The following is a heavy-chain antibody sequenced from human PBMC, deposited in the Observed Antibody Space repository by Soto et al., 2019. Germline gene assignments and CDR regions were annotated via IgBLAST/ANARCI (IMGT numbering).Heavy chain of an antibody. CDR1: GGSFSGYY. J-gene: IGHJ4*02. D-gene: IGHD3-9*01. V-gene: IGHV4-34*01. CDR2: INHSGST. Sequence: SLTCAVYGGSFSGYYWSWIRQPPGKGLEWIGEINHSGSTNYNPSLKSRVTISVDTSKNQFSLKLSSVTAADTAVYYCASRQLRYFDWLLSPFDYWGQGTLVTVSS. CDR3: ASRQLRYFDWLLSPFDY.